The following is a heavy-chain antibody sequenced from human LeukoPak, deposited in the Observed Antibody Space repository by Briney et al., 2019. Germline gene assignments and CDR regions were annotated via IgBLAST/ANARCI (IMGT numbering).Heavy chain of an antibody. Sequence: PSETLSLTCTVSGGSISSSSYYWGWIRQPPGKGLEWIGSIYYSGSTHYNPSLKSRVTISVDTSKNQFSLKLSSVTAADTAVYYCARTSDLQQLGPCFDYWGQGTLVTVSS. V-gene: IGHV4-39*07. J-gene: IGHJ4*02. CDR2: IYYSGST. D-gene: IGHD6-13*01. CDR1: GGSISSSSYY. CDR3: ARTSDLQQLGPCFDY.